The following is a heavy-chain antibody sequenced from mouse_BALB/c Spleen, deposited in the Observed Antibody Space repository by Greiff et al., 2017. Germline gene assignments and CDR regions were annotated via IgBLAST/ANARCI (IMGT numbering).Heavy chain of an antibody. V-gene: IGHV5-6*01. CDR1: GFTFSSYG. Sequence: EVKLVESGGDLVKPGGSLKLSCAASGFTFSSYGMSWVRQTPDKRLEWVATISSGGSYTYYPDSVKGRFTISRDNAKNTLYLQMSSLKSEDTAMYYCARHGGYYDYDDYAMDYWGQGTSVTVSS. CDR3: ARHGGYYDYDDYAMDY. D-gene: IGHD2-4*01. J-gene: IGHJ4*01. CDR2: ISSGGSYT.